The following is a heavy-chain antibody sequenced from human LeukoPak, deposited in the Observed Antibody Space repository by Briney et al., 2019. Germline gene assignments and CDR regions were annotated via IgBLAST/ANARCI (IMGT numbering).Heavy chain of an antibody. CDR2: ISHDGSNQ. CDR3: ARSSSWYTFDTFDL. J-gene: IGHJ3*01. CDR1: EFAFSSYN. D-gene: IGHD6-13*01. Sequence: PGGSLRLSCEASEFAFSSYNMQWVRQAPGKGLEWVAFISHDGSNQYYADSVKGRFTISRDNSKNTLYLQMNSLRVEDTAMYYCARSSSWYTFDTFDLWGQETVVTVSS. V-gene: IGHV3-30-3*01.